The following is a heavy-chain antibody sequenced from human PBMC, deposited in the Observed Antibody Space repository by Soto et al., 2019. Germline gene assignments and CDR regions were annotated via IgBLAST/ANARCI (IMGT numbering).Heavy chain of an antibody. D-gene: IGHD1-1*01. CDR2: INGGDGNT. CDR1: GYTFTTYA. CDR3: AREKEPTGPWVGP. Sequence: QVQLAQSGAEVRKPGASVKISCQASGYTFTTYALYWVRQAPGQRLEWMGWINGGDGNTRYSQKFQDRVTITRDTSASTTYMELSSLRSEDTAVYYCAREKEPTGPWVGPWGQGTVVTVSS. J-gene: IGHJ5*02. V-gene: IGHV1-3*01.